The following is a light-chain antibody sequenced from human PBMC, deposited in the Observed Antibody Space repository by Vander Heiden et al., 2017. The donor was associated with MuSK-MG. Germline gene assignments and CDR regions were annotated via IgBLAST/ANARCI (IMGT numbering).Light chain of an antibody. CDR1: QDISSY. Sequence: DIQLTQSPSFLSASVGDRVTISCRASQDISSYLAWYQQKPGKAPKLLIYAASTLHSGVPSRFSGSGYGTEFTLTISSRQPEDFASYYCQQLNSYLPITFGQGTQLEI. CDR3: QQLNSYLPIT. V-gene: IGKV1-9*01. J-gene: IGKJ5*01. CDR2: AAS.